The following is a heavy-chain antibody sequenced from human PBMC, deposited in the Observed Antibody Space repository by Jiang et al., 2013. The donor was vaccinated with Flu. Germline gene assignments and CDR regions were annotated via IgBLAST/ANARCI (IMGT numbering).Heavy chain of an antibody. CDR2: IKSKADGGTT. CDR1: SFTFSNAW. V-gene: IGHV3-15*01. CDR3: IPGGLTFWSDYSVLDN. Sequence: GGGLVKPGGSLRLSCGASSFTFSNAWMSWVRQAPGKGLEWVGHIKSKADGGTTDYAAPVKNRFTISRDDSKNTLFLQMNSLNSEDTAVYYCIPGGLTFWSDYSVLDNWGQGSLVTVSS. D-gene: IGHD3-3*01. J-gene: IGHJ4*02.